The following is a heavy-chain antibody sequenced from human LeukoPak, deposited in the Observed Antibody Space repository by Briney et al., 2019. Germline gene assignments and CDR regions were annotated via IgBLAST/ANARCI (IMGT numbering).Heavy chain of an antibody. CDR2: ISSSSSYI. D-gene: IGHD3-22*01. Sequence: PGGSLRLSCAASGFTFSDHYMDWVRQAPGKGLEWVSSISSSSSYIYYADSVKGRFTISRDNAKNSLYLQMNSLRAEDTAVYYRARLYYDTIPPHYFDYWGQGTLVTVSS. CDR3: ARLYYDTIPPHYFDY. CDR1: GFTFSDHY. V-gene: IGHV3-21*01. J-gene: IGHJ4*02.